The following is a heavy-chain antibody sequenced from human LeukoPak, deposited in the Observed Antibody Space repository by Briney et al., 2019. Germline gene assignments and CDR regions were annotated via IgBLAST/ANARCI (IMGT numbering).Heavy chain of an antibody. CDR3: ARVRRAVAGTFDY. V-gene: IGHV1-3*01. CDR2: INAGNGNT. CDR1: GYTFTSYA. Sequence: ASVTPSCKASGYTFTSYAMHWVRQAPGQRLEWMGWINAGNGNTKYSQKFQGRVTITRDTSASTAYMELSSLRSEDTAVYYCARVRRAVAGTFDYWGQGTLVTVSS. D-gene: IGHD6-19*01. J-gene: IGHJ4*02.